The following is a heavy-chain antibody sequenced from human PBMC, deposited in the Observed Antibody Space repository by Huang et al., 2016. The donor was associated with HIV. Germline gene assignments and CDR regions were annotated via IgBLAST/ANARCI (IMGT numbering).Heavy chain of an antibody. V-gene: IGHV4-34*02. Sequence: QVHLEQWGAGLLKASETLSLTCSVYGGAFSGYYWHWIRRAPGKGLEWVGEINHRCNTNYNPSLKRRVNMSVDTSKSQFSLYLTSLSAADTGTYFCARRYNSRRDYWGRGTLVTVHS. D-gene: IGHD3-22*01. CDR1: GGAFSGYY. CDR3: ARRYNSRRDY. J-gene: IGHJ4*02. CDR2: INHRCNT.